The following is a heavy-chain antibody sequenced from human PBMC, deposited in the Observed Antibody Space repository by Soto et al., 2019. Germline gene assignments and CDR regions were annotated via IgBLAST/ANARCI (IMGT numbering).Heavy chain of an antibody. V-gene: IGHV4-59*08. CDR3: ARLYRDYMDV. CDR2: IYYSGST. CDR1: AGSFTSYY. J-gene: IGHJ6*03. Sequence: SETLSLTCTVSAGSFTSYYWSWIRQPPGKGLEWIGYIYYSGSTNYNPSLKSRVSISVDTSKNQFSLKLSSVTAADTAVYYCARLYRDYMDVWGKGTSVTVSS.